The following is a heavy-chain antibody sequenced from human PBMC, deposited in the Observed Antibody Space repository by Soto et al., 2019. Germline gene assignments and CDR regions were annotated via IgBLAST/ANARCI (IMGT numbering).Heavy chain of an antibody. D-gene: IGHD2-2*01. CDR3: ASSIVVVPAATPYYYYYGMDV. J-gene: IGHJ6*02. CDR1: GGTFSSYA. V-gene: IGHV1-69*06. Sequence: ASVKVSCKASGGTFSSYAISWVRQAPGQGLEWMGGIIPIFGTANYAQKFQGRVTITADKSTSTAYMELSSLRSEDTAVYYCASSIVVVPAATPYYYYYGMDVWGQGTTVTVSS. CDR2: IIPIFGTA.